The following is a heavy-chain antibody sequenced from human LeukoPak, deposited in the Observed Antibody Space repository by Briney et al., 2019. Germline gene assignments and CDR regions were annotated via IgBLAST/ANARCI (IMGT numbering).Heavy chain of an antibody. CDR1: GFTFSSYA. V-gene: IGHV3-23*01. CDR2: ISGSGGST. CDR3: AKSGYSSSWSNAAVYNWFDP. Sequence: PGGPLRLSCAASGFTFSSYAMSWVRQAPGKGLEWVSVISGSGGSTYYADSVKGRFTISRDNSKNTLYLQMNSLRAEDTAVYYCAKSGYSSSWSNAAVYNWFDPWGQGTLVTVSS. D-gene: IGHD6-13*01. J-gene: IGHJ5*02.